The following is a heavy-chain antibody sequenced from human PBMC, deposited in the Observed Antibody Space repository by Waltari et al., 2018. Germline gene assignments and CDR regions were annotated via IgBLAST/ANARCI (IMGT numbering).Heavy chain of an antibody. CDR2: IGPDGSDK. CDR3: VGWNDPINS. CDR1: GFTISRFW. J-gene: IGHJ4*02. V-gene: IGHV3-7*01. Sequence: EAQLVQSGGGLVKPGGSLTLPCAASGFTISRFWWTWIRQAPGQGLQWVAHIGPDGSDKYYVDSVKGRFTISRDNAENSLLLQMSSLRVEDTALYYCVGWNDPINSWGQGTLVAVSS. D-gene: IGHD1-1*01.